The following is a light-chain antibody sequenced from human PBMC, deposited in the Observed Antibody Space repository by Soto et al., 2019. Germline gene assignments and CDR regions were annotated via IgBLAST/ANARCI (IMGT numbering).Light chain of an antibody. Sequence: QSVLTQPPSVSGSPGQSVTISCTGTSSDVGSYNRVSWYQQPPGTAPKLMVYEVSNRPSGVPDRFSGSKSGNTASLTISVLQAEDEADYYCSSYTSSSTPLYVFGSGTKVTVL. V-gene: IGLV2-18*02. J-gene: IGLJ1*01. CDR3: SSYTSSSTPLYV. CDR1: SSDVGSYNR. CDR2: EVS.